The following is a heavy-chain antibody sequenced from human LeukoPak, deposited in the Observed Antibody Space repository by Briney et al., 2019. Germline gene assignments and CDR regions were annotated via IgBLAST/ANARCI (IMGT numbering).Heavy chain of an antibody. D-gene: IGHD3-10*01. J-gene: IGHJ4*02. V-gene: IGHV1-2*06. CDR3: ARGGTEASSGDY. CDR2: INPNSGGT. CDR1: GYTFTAYF. Sequence: GASVKVSRKASGYTFTAYFMHWVRQAPGQGLEWMGRINPNSGGTNYAQKFQGRVTMTRDTSITTAYMDLSRLTYDDTAVYYCARGGTEASSGDYWGQGTLVTVSS.